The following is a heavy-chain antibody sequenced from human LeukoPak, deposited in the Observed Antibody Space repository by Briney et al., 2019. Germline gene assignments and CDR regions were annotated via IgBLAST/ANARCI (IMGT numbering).Heavy chain of an antibody. CDR1: GFTFSDYY. Sequence: PGGSLRLSCAASGFTFSDYYMSWIRQAPGKGLEWVSYISSSGSTIYYADSVKGRFTISRDNAKNSLYLQMNSLRAEDTAVYYCASHGVPIAAPNYYMDVWGKGTTVTVSS. V-gene: IGHV3-11*01. J-gene: IGHJ6*03. CDR2: ISSSGSTI. D-gene: IGHD6-25*01. CDR3: ASHGVPIAAPNYYMDV.